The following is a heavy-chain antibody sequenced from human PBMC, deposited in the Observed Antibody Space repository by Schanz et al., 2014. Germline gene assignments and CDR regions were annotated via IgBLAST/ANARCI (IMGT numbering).Heavy chain of an antibody. CDR2: IIPILGIA. D-gene: IGHD2-2*02. CDR1: GGTFSSYT. Sequence: QVQLVQSEAEVKKPGSSVKVSCKASGGTFSSYTISWVRQAPGQGLEWMGRIIPILGIANYAQNFQGRVTITADKSTSTAYMELTSLRSEDTAVYYCAGTYCSSTSCYTGYYYGMDVWGQGTTVTVSS. CDR3: AGTYCSSTSCYTGYYYGMDV. V-gene: IGHV1-69*02. J-gene: IGHJ6*02.